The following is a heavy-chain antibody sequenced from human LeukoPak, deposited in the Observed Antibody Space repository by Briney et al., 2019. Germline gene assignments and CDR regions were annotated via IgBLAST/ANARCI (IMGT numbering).Heavy chain of an antibody. J-gene: IGHJ4*02. CDR3: ARGPRDPTEFCSGGRCAPTYEF. D-gene: IGHD2-15*01. CDR1: GFTFNIYE. V-gene: IGHV3-48*03. Sequence: PGGSLRLSCVVSGFTFNIYEMNWVRQAPGKGLEWVSYISSSGRTTYYADSVKGRFTISRDNAKNSLYLQMNSLRGDDTAVYYCARGPRDPTEFCSGGRCAPTYEFWGQGTLVTVSS. CDR2: ISSSGRTT.